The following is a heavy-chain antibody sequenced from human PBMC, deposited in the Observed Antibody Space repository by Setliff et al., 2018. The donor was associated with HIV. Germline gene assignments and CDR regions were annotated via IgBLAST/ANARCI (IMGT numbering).Heavy chain of an antibody. V-gene: IGHV4-61*09. CDR2: IYTSGST. CDR1: GGSISSGSYY. J-gene: IGHJ4*02. Sequence: SETLSLTCTVSGGSISSGSYYWSWIRQPAGKGLEWIGHIYTSGSTNYNPSLKSRVTISVDTSKNQFSLKLSSVTAADTAVYYCARSGGSYNFDYWGQGTLVTVSS. D-gene: IGHD1-26*01. CDR3: ARSGGSYNFDY.